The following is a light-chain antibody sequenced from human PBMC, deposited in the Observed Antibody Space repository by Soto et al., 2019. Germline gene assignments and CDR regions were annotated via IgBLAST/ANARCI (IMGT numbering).Light chain of an antibody. V-gene: IGLV2-14*03. CDR1: SSDVGGYNY. CDR3: SSHSCSSTLVV. J-gene: IGLJ2*01. CDR2: DVN. Sequence: QSALTQPASMSGSPGQSITISCTGTSSDVGGYNYVSWYRQHPGKAPKLMIYDVNNRPSGVSNRFSGSKSGNTASLTISGLQADDEADYYCSSHSCSSTLVVFGGGTKLTVL.